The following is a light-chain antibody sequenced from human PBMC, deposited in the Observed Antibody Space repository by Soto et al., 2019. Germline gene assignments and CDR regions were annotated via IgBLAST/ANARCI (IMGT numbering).Light chain of an antibody. V-gene: IGKV1-5*01. CDR1: QSISSW. J-gene: IGKJ3*01. CDR3: QQYNSYWVT. CDR2: DAS. Sequence: DIQMTQSPSTLSASVGDRVTITCRASQSISSWLAWYQQKPGKAPKLLIYDASSLESGVPSRFSGSGSGTEFTLTISSLQPDDFATYYCQQYNSYWVTLGPGTKVDIK.